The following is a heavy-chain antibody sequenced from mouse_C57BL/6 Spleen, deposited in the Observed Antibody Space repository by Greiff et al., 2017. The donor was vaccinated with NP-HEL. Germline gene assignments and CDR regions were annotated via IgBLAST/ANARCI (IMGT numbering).Heavy chain of an antibody. CDR3: ARRPYGSSFYWYFDV. V-gene: IGHV1-43*01. CDR1: GYSFTGYY. D-gene: IGHD1-1*01. CDR2: INPSTGGT. Sequence: EVQLQQSGPELVKPGASVKISCKASGYSFTGYYMHWVKQSSEKSLEWIGEINPSTGGTSYNQKFKGKATLTVDKSSSTAYMQLKSLTSEDSAVYYCARRPYGSSFYWYFDVWGTGTTVTVSS. J-gene: IGHJ1*03.